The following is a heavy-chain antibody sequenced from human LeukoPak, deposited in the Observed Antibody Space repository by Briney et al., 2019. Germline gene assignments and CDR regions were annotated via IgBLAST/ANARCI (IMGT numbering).Heavy chain of an antibody. V-gene: IGHV1-18*01. D-gene: IGHD3-3*01. CDR3: ARVPSNPNYDFWSGYYFDY. Sequence: TSVKVSCNATGYTFTSYGISWVRQAPGQGNEGMGWISDYNGNTNYAQKLQGRVTMTTDTSTSTAYMELRSLRSDDTAVYYCARVPSNPNYDFWSGYYFDYWGQGTLVTVSS. CDR2: ISDYNGNT. CDR1: GYTFTSYG. J-gene: IGHJ4*02.